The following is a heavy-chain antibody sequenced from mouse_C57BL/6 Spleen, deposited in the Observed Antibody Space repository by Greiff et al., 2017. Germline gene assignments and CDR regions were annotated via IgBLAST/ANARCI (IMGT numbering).Heavy chain of an antibody. CDR3: ARHEETVVAFYYFDY. J-gene: IGHJ2*01. CDR1: GYTFTEYT. V-gene: IGHV1-62-2*01. D-gene: IGHD1-1*01. CDR2: FYPGSGSI. Sequence: QVQLQQSGAELVKPGASVKLSCKASGYTFTEYTIHWVKQRSGKGLEWIGWFYPGSGSIKYNEKFKDKATLTADKSSSTVYMELSRLTSEDSAVYFSARHEETVVAFYYFDYWGQGTTLTVSS.